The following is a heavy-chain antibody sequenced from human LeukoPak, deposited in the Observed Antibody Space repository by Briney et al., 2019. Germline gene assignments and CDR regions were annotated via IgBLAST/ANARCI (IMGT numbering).Heavy chain of an antibody. CDR3: TRDYYDSSGLPFDY. CDR1: GFTFSSYW. Sequence: GGSLRLSCAASGFTFSSYWMHWVRQAPGKGLVWVSRINSDGSSTSYADSVKGRFTISRDNAKNSLYLQMNSLRAEDTALYYCTRDYYDSSGLPFDYWGQGTLVTVSS. CDR2: INSDGSST. D-gene: IGHD3-22*01. J-gene: IGHJ4*02. V-gene: IGHV3-74*01.